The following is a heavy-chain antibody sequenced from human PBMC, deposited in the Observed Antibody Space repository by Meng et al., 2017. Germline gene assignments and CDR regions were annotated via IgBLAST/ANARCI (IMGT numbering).Heavy chain of an antibody. J-gene: IGHJ4*02. D-gene: IGHD4-23*01. CDR2: IIPIFGTA. CDR1: GGPFSSYA. CDR3: ARGVGYGGNSLYFDY. V-gene: IGHV1-69*06. Sequence: GRLVRSGAGGERPGSWGDVSCKASGGPFSSYASSWVRQAPGKGLEWMGGIIPIFGTANYAQKFQGRVTITADKSTSTAYMELSSLRSEDTAVYYCARGVGYGGNSLYFDYWGQGTLVTVSS.